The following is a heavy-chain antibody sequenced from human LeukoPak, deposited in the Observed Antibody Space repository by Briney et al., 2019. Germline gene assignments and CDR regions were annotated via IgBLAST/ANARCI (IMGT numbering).Heavy chain of an antibody. J-gene: IGHJ4*02. Sequence: PGGSLRLSCAASGFTFSSYSMNWVRRAPGKGLEWVSYISSSSSTIYYADSVKGRFTISRDNAKNSLYLQMNSLRAEDTAVYYCARDDNLYSSSWYYFDYWGQGTLVTVSS. D-gene: IGHD6-13*01. V-gene: IGHV3-48*01. CDR1: GFTFSSYS. CDR3: ARDDNLYSSSWYYFDY. CDR2: ISSSSSTI.